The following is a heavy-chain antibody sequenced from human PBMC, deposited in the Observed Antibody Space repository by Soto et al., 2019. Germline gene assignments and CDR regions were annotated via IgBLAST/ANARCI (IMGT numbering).Heavy chain of an antibody. J-gene: IGHJ3*02. Sequence: ASVKVSCKASGYTFTDYYIHWVRQAPGQGLEWMGWINPKSGGTSYAQQFQGRVTMARDTSITTAYMDLSSLRSDDTAVYYCASWYYDTSGHYAFDIWGQGTMVTVSS. CDR3: ASWYYDTSGHYAFDI. CDR2: INPKSGGT. CDR1: GYTFTDYY. D-gene: IGHD3-22*01. V-gene: IGHV1-2*02.